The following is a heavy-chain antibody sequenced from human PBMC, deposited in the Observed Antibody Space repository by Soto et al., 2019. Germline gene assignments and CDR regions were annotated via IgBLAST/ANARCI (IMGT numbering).Heavy chain of an antibody. J-gene: IGHJ4*02. CDR1: GGSFSGYS. V-gene: IGHV4-34*01. Sequence: QVQLQQWGAGLLKPSETLSLTCAVYGGSFSGYSWTWIRQPPGTGLEWIGEINHSGSTNYNPSLKSRVTMSVDTSKNQFSLKLTSVTAADTAVYYCARDKITGLFDYWGQGTLVTVSP. CDR2: INHSGST. CDR3: ARDKITGLFDY. D-gene: IGHD2-8*02.